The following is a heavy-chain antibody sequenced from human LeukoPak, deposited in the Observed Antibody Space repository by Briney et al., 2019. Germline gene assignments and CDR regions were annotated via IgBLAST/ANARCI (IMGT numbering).Heavy chain of an antibody. V-gene: IGHV7-4-1*02. J-gene: IGHJ6*03. CDR3: AREAYYYYMDV. CDR2: INTNTGNP. Sequence: GASVKVSCKASGYTFTSYGISWVRQAPGQGLEWMGWINTNTGNPTYAQGFTGRFAFSLDTSVSTAYLQISSLKAEDTAVYYCAREAYYYYMDVWGKGTTVTISS. CDR1: GYTFTSYG.